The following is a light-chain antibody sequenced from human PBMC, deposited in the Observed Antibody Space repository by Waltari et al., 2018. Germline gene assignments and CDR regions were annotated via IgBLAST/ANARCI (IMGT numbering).Light chain of an antibody. J-gene: IGKJ3*01. CDR3: QQFSSYHTGFT. V-gene: IGKV1-13*02. CDR2: DAS. Sequence: AIQLTQSPSSLSASVGDRITITCRASQGISSTLAWYQQKLGKAPRLLIYDASSLQSGVPSRFSGSGSGTAFTLTISSLQPEDFGTYYCQQFSSYHTGFTFGPGTTVDMK. CDR1: QGISST.